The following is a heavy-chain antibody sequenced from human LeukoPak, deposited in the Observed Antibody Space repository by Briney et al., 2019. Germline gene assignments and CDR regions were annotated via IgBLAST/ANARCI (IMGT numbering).Heavy chain of an antibody. CDR3: ARDPYSGSYGNYYYYFMDV. J-gene: IGHJ6*03. V-gene: IGHV3-74*01. CDR1: GFTFSTYW. Sequence: GGSLRLSCTASGFTFSTYWMSWVRQAPGEGLVWVSRIKNDGSSANYTDSVKGRFSISRDNSKNTLYLQMNSLRGEDTAVYYCARDPYSGSYGNYYYYFMDVWGKGTTVTIS. D-gene: IGHD1-26*01. CDR2: IKNDGSSA.